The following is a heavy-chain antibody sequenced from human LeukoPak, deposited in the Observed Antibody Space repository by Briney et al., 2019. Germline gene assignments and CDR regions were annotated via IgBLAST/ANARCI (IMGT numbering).Heavy chain of an antibody. D-gene: IGHD1-26*01. CDR3: AKGAVLNGNYYDRFDY. V-gene: IGHV3-30*18. CDR1: GFTFSSYG. CDR2: ISYDGRNI. J-gene: IGHJ4*02. Sequence: GGSLRLSCAASGFTFSSYGMHWVRQAPGKGLEWVAVISYDGRNIYYADSVKGRFTISRDNSKNTLYLQMNSLRTEDTAVYYCAKGAVLNGNYYDRFDYWGQGTLVTVSS.